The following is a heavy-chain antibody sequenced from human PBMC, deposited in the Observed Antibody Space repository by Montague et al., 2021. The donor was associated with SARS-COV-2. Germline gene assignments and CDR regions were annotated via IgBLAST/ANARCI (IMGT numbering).Heavy chain of an antibody. D-gene: IGHD2/OR15-2a*01. J-gene: IGHJ3*01. CDR3: ARKVIANAFDV. CDR1: GVSISSGDYS. V-gene: IGHV4-30-2*06. CDR2: IYESGST. Sequence: TLSLTCTVSGVSISSGDYSWNWIRQSPGKGLEWIVFIYESGSTLYNPSLKSRITISVDRSKNQFSLRLNAVTAADTAVYYCARKVIANAFDVWGHGTTVTVSS.